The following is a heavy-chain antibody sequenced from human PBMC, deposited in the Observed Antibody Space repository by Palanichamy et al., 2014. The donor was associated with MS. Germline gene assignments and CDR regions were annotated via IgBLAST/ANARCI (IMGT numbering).Heavy chain of an antibody. CDR1: GGSISSSGHH. D-gene: IGHD2-8*01. V-gene: IGHV4-39*05. Sequence: QLQLQESGPGLVKPSETPSLTCTVSGGSISSSGHHWAWIRQPPGKGLEWIGHIYYTGSTHYNPSLKSRVTISVDTSKNQFSLKLSSLTAADTALYYCATFDCTSGTCFLDPRGQGTLVTVSS. CDR2: IYYTGST. CDR3: ATFDCTSGTCFLDP. J-gene: IGHJ5*02.